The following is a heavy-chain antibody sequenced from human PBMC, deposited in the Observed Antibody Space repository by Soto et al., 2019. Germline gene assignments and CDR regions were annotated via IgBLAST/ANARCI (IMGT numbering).Heavy chain of an antibody. CDR1: GFTFSSYA. J-gene: IGHJ5*02. CDR3: AKVDAWNLVFDP. CDR2: ISGSGGST. D-gene: IGHD1-1*01. V-gene: IGHV3-23*01. Sequence: PGGSLRLSCAASGFTFSSYAMSWVRQAPGKGLEWVSAISGSGGSTYYADSVKGRFTISRDNSKNTLYLRMNSLRAEDTAVYYCAKVDAWNLVFDPWGQGTLVTVSS.